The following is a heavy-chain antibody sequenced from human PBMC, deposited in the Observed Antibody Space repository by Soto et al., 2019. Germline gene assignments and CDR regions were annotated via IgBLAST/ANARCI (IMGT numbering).Heavy chain of an antibody. J-gene: IGHJ3*02. CDR3: ARDWDSSPHMEHAFDI. D-gene: IGHD3-22*01. Sequence: PGGSLRLSCAASGFTFSSYAMHWVRQAPGKGLEWVAVISYDGSNKYYADSVKGRFTISRDNSKNTLYLQMNSLRAEDTAVYYCARDWDSSPHMEHAFDIWGQGTMVTVSS. CDR2: ISYDGSNK. CDR1: GFTFSSYA. V-gene: IGHV3-30-3*01.